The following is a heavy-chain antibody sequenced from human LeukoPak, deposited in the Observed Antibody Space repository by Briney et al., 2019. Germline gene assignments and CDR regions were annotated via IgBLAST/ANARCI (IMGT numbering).Heavy chain of an antibody. CDR3: ARNLGFYTFDS. CDR2: INGDGTTS. D-gene: IGHD2-15*01. Sequence: GGSLRLSCSVSGFTFSNFWMDWVRQAPGKGLVWVSTINGDGTTSGGADSVKGRFTISRDNAKNTLYLQMNSLRVEDTAMYYRARNLGFYTFDSWGQGALVTVSS. CDR1: GFTFSNFW. V-gene: IGHV3-74*01. J-gene: IGHJ4*02.